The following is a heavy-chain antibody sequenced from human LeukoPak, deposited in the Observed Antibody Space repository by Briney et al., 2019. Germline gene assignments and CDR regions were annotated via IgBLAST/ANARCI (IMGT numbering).Heavy chain of an antibody. CDR1: GGTYSSYA. D-gene: IGHD2-15*01. J-gene: IGHJ6*03. Sequence: GSSVKVSCKASGGTYSSYASSWGRQAPGKGVEWMGGIIPIFGKAEYAQKFQDRLRIITDKLTSTAYMELSSLTSEDTAVYYCASATLRCSGGSCYDMDVWGKGTTVTVSS. CDR3: ASATLRCSGGSCYDMDV. CDR2: IIPIFGKA. V-gene: IGHV1-69*05.